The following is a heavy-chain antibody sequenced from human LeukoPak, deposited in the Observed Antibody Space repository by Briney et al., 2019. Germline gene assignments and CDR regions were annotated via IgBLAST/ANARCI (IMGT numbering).Heavy chain of an antibody. CDR2: IIPILGIA. V-gene: IGHV1-69*04. Sequence: ASVKVSCKASGGTFSSYAIIWVRQAPGQGLEWMGRIIPILGIANYAQKFQGRVTITADKSTSTAYMELSSLRSEDTAVYYCARGDCVGYSCFDYWGQGTLVTVSS. J-gene: IGHJ4*02. CDR3: ARGDCVGYSCFDY. CDR1: GGTFSSYA. D-gene: IGHD6-13*01.